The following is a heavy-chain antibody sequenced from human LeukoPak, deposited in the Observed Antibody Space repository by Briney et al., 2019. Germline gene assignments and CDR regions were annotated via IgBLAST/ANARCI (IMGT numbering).Heavy chain of an antibody. CDR1: GGSISSYY. V-gene: IGHV4-59*01. D-gene: IGHD1-14*01. Sequence: PSETLSLTCTVSGGSISSYYWSWIRQPPGKGLEWIGYIYYSGSTNYNPSLKSRVTISVDTSKNQFSLKLSSVTAADTAVYYCARGSLRIKTGYNWFDPWGQGTLVTVSS. CDR2: IYYSGST. CDR3: ARGSLRIKTGYNWFDP. J-gene: IGHJ5*02.